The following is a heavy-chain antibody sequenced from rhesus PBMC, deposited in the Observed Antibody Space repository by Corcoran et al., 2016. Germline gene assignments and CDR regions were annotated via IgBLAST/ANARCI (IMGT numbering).Heavy chain of an antibody. CDR3: ARAWVNYFDY. CDR2: ISNGGGST. D-gene: IGHD5-24*01. CDR1: ALTFSDYY. Sequence: EVQLVESGGGLAKPGGSLRLSCAASALTFSDYYMDWVRQAPGKGLEWVSRISNGGGSTWYADAVKGRFTISRENAKNTLYLQMNSLRAEDTAVYYCARAWVNYFDYWGQGVLVTVSS. J-gene: IGHJ4*01. V-gene: IGHV3-178*01.